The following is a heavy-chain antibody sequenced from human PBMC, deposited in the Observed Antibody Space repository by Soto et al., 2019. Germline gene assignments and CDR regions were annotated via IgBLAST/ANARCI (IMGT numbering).Heavy chain of an antibody. CDR1: GFTFSSYG. D-gene: IGHD3-3*01. V-gene: IGHV3-33*01. CDR2: IWYDGSNK. CDR3: ARALLTHDFWSGYRLDY. Sequence: QVQLVESGGGVVQPGRSLRLSCAASGFTFSSYGMHWVRQAPGKGLEWVAVIWYDGSNKYYADSVKGRFTISRDNSKNTLYLQMNSLRAEDTAVYCCARALLTHDFWSGYRLDYWGQGTLVTVSS. J-gene: IGHJ4*02.